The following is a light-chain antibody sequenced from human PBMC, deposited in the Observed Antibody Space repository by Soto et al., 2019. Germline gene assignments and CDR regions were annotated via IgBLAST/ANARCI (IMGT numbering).Light chain of an antibody. Sequence: EILLTQSPATLSLSPGERATLSCRASQSVSSYLAWYQQKPGRAPRLLIYDASDRATGIPARFSGSGSGTDFTLNISSLEPEDFAVYYCQQRSNWPRTFGQGTKVEIK. CDR3: QQRSNWPRT. CDR2: DAS. CDR1: QSVSSY. V-gene: IGKV3-11*01. J-gene: IGKJ1*01.